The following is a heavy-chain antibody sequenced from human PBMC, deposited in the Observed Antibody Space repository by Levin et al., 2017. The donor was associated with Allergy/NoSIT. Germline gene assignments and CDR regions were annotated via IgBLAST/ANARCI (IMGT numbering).Heavy chain of an antibody. J-gene: IGHJ4*02. V-gene: IGHV3-30-3*01. Sequence: GGSLRLSCAASGFTFSSYAMHWVRQAPGKGLEWVAVISYDGSNKYYADSVKGRFTISRDNSKNTLYLQMNSLRAEDTAVYYCARGISSFTMVRGRRPLRYWGQGTLVTVSS. CDR1: GFTFSSYA. CDR3: ARGISSFTMVRGRRPLRY. CDR2: ISYDGSNK. D-gene: IGHD3-10*01.